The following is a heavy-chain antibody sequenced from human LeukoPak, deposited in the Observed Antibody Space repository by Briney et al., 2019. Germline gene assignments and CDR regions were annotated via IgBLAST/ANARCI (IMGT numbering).Heavy chain of an antibody. J-gene: IGHJ4*02. D-gene: IGHD3-16*02. CDR1: GFTFSSYA. Sequence: GGSLRLSCAASGFTFSSYAMSWVRQAPGKGLEWVSAITGSGASTYYAASVKGRFTISRDNSKNTLYLQMNSLRAEDTAVYYCAKDTFIMITFGGVIVEPRDDYWGQGTLVTVSS. V-gene: IGHV3-23*01. CDR2: ITGSGAST. CDR3: AKDTFIMITFGGVIVEPRDDY.